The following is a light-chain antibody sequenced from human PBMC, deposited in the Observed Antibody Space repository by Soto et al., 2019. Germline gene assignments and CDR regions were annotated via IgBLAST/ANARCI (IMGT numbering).Light chain of an antibody. CDR3: AAWDDSLNVVV. J-gene: IGLJ2*01. Sequence: QSVLTQPPSASGTPGQRVTISCSGCSSNIGSNTVNWYQQLPGTAPKLLIYSNNQRPSGVPDRFSGYKSGTSASLAISGLQSEDEADYYCAAWDDSLNVVVFGGRTQLPVL. CDR2: SNN. V-gene: IGLV1-44*01. CDR1: SSNIGSNT.